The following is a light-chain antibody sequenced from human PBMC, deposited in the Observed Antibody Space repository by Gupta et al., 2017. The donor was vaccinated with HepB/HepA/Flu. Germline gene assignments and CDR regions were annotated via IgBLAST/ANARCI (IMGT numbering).Light chain of an antibody. Sequence: DIQMTQSPSSLSASVGDRVTITCRASQSIVSYLNWYQQKPGKAPKVLIYATSNLQSGVSSRFSGSGSGTDFTLTISRLQPEDFATYYCQQSYNTPYTFGQGTKLMIK. V-gene: IGKV1-39*01. CDR2: ATS. CDR3: QQSYNTPYT. CDR1: QSIVSY. J-gene: IGKJ2*01.